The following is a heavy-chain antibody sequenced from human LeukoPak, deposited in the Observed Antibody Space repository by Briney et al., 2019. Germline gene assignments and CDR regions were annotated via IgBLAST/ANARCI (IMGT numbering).Heavy chain of an antibody. V-gene: IGHV4-39*07. CDR2: IYYSGST. J-gene: IGHJ4*02. CDR3: ALGPGRSFDY. Sequence: SETLSLTCTVSGGSISSSSYYWGWIRQPPGKGLEWIGSIYYSGSTYYNPSLKSRVTISVDTSKNQFSLKLSSVTAADTAVYYCALGPGRSFDYWGQGTLVTVSS. CDR1: GGSISSSSYY.